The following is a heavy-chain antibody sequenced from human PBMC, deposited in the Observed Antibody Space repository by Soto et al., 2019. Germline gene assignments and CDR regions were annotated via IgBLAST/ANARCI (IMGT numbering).Heavy chain of an antibody. CDR1: GGSFSGYY. CDR2: INHSGST. V-gene: IGHV4-34*01. J-gene: IGHJ6*02. CDR3: ARGGRGIQLWADYYYYYGMDV. D-gene: IGHD5-18*01. Sequence: PSETLSLTCAVYGGSFSGYYWSWIRQPPGKGLEWIGEINHSGSTNYNPSLKSRVTISVDTSKNQFSLKLSSVTAADTAVYYCARGGRGIQLWADYYYYYGMDVWGQGTTVTSP.